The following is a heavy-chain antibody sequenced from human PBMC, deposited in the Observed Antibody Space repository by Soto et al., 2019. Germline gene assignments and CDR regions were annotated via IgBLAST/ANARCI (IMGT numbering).Heavy chain of an antibody. CDR1: GFTFSTAW. Sequence: GGSLRLSCAASGFTFSTAWMNWVRQAPGKGLEWVGRIKSKTDGGTTDYAAPVKGRFTISRDDSKNTLYLQMNSLKTEDTAVYYCTTSSTLYYYYGMDVWGQGTTVTVSS. J-gene: IGHJ6*02. D-gene: IGHD2-2*01. CDR2: IKSKTDGGTT. V-gene: IGHV3-15*07. CDR3: TTSSTLYYYYGMDV.